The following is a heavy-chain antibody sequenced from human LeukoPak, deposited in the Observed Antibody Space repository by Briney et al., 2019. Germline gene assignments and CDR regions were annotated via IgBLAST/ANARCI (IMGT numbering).Heavy chain of an antibody. Sequence: ASVKVSCKASGGTFSSYAISWVRQAPGQGLEWMGWINPNSGGTNYAQKFQGRVTMTRDTSISTAYMELSRLRSDDTAVYYCARVRTGIAAAGRDFAFDIWGQGTMVTAYS. D-gene: IGHD6-13*01. J-gene: IGHJ3*02. V-gene: IGHV1-2*02. CDR2: INPNSGGT. CDR1: GGTFSSYA. CDR3: ARVRTGIAAAGRDFAFDI.